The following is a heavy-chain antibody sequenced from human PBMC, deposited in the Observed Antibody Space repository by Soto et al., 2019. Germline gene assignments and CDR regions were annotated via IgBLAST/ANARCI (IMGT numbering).Heavy chain of an antibody. D-gene: IGHD1-26*01. CDR3: ARESGSPRLVDAFDI. V-gene: IGHV4-31*03. J-gene: IGHJ3*02. Sequence: QVQLQESGPGLVKPSQTLSLTCTVSGGSISSGGYYWSWIRQHPGKGLEWIGYIYYSGSTYYNPSLKSRVTIXXDXSMXQFSLKLSSVTAADTAVYYCARESGSPRLVDAFDIWGQGTMVTVSS. CDR1: GGSISSGGYY. CDR2: IYYSGST.